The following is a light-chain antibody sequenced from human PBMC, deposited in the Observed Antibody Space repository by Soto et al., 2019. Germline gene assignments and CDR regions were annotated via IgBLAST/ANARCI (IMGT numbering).Light chain of an antibody. V-gene: IGLV4-69*01. CDR2: LNSDGSH. Sequence: QLVLTQSPSASASLGASVKLTCTLSSGHSSYAIAWHQQQPEKGPRYLMKLNSDGSHSKGYGSPDLFSGSSSGAESYRTTASLLPEDEADYYCQRWGTVSHVVFGGGTKLTVL. J-gene: IGLJ2*01. CDR1: SGHSSYA. CDR3: QRWGTVSHVV.